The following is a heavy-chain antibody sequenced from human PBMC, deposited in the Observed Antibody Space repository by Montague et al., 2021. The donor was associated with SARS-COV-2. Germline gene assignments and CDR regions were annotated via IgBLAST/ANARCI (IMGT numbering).Heavy chain of an antibody. CDR1: GGSISSSSYY. Sequence: SETLSLTCTVSGGSISSSSYYWGWIRQSPGKGLEWIGSIYYSGSTYYNPSLKSRVTISVDTSKNQFSLKLSSATAADTAVYYCARHGKTRIAMLVVIICYFDHWGQGTLVTVSS. J-gene: IGHJ4*02. CDR2: IYYSGST. CDR3: ARHGKTRIAMLVVIICYFDH. V-gene: IGHV4-39*01. D-gene: IGHD3-22*01.